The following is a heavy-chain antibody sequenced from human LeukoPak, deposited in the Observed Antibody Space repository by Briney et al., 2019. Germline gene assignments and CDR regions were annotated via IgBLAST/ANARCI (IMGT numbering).Heavy chain of an antibody. CDR2: IRAYNGNT. CDR3: ARVECSSTSCYPSDFDY. Sequence: ASVKVSCKASGYTFTSYGISWVRQAPGQGLEWMGWIRAYNGNTNYAQKLQGRVTMTTDTSTSTAYMELRSLRSDDTAVYYCARVECSSTSCYPSDFDYWGQGTLVTVSS. V-gene: IGHV1-18*01. CDR1: GYTFTSYG. D-gene: IGHD2-2*01. J-gene: IGHJ4*02.